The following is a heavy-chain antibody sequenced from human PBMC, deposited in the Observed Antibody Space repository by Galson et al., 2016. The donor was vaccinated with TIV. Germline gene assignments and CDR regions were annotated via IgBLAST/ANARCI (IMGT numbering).Heavy chain of an antibody. Sequence: SLRLSCAGSGITVSDNYISWVRQAPGKGLQWVSTIYSGGDTFYADSVKGRFTISRDTSRNTLHLQMSSLRTEDTGVYYCARDRYYDASGYYYYYYGLDVWGQGTTVTVSS. CDR1: GITVSDNY. J-gene: IGHJ6*02. CDR3: ARDRYYDASGYYYYYYGLDV. D-gene: IGHD3-22*01. CDR2: IYSGGDT. V-gene: IGHV3-53*05.